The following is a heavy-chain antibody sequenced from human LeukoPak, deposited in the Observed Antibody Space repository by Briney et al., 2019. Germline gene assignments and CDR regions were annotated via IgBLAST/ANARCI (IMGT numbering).Heavy chain of an antibody. D-gene: IGHD2-15*01. CDR3: ARGAGGLAGR. CDR2: INHNGST. J-gene: IGHJ4*02. Sequence: SETLSLTCAVYGGSFSGYYWSWIRQPPGKGLEWIGEINHNGSTNYNPSLKSRVTISVDTSKNQFSLKLSSVTAADTAVYYCARGAGGLAGRWGQGTLVTVSS. V-gene: IGHV4-34*01. CDR1: GGSFSGYY.